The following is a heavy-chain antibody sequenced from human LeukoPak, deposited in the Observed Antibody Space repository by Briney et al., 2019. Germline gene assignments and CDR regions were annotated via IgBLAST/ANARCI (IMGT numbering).Heavy chain of an antibody. Sequence: GGSLRLSCAASGFTFTNYAMHWVRQTPGKGLEWVANIKVDGSEKYYVDSVRGRFTISRDDVRNSLSLQMNSLRVEDTAIYYCARESSGYGNIDYWGQGTQVTVSS. CDR2: IKVDGSEK. V-gene: IGHV3-7*03. CDR1: GFTFTNYA. J-gene: IGHJ4*02. CDR3: ARESSGYGNIDY. D-gene: IGHD5-12*01.